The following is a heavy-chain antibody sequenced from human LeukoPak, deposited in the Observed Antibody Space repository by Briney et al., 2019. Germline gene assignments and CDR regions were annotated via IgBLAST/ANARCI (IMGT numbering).Heavy chain of an antibody. Sequence: GGSLRLSCAASGFSFSTSPMAWVRQAPGKGLEWVSIIDSTGFSTRDADSVKGRFSISRDNSKNTLDLQMSSLRAEDTAKYFGANGIYLGPGRYYFDLWGQGTLVIVSS. CDR1: GFSFSTSP. J-gene: IGHJ4*02. CDR3: ANGIYLGPGRYYFDL. D-gene: IGHD3-10*01. CDR2: IDSTGFST. V-gene: IGHV3-23*01.